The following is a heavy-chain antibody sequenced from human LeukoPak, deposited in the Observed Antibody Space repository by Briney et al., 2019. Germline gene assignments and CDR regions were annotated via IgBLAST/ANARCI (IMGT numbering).Heavy chain of an antibody. V-gene: IGHV3-53*01. CDR2: IYSGGST. Sequence: ETLSLTCAVYSGSFSGYYWSWIRQPPGKGLEWVSVIYSGGSTYYADSVKGRFTISRDNSKNTLYLQMNSLRAEDTAVYYCARVLLPLYGMDVWGQGTTVTVSS. CDR3: ARVLLPLYGMDV. D-gene: IGHD3-22*01. CDR1: SGSFSGYY. J-gene: IGHJ6*02.